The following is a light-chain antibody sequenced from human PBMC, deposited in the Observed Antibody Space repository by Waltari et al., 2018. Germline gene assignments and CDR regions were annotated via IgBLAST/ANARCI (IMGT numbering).Light chain of an antibody. CDR1: SPNIGKNY. J-gene: IGLJ2*01. Sequence: QSVLTQPPSVSAASGQKVTIYCSGSSPNIGKNYVSWYQQFPGTAPKLLIDEDGKRPSRIPGRCSGSKSGTSATLDIHGLQTGDEADYYCGTWDSSMSVGVLGGGTKVTVL. CDR3: GTWDSSMSVGV. V-gene: IGLV1-51*01. CDR2: EDG.